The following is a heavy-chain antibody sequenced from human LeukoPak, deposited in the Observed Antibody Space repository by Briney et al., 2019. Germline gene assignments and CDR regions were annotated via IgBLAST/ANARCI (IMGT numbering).Heavy chain of an antibody. J-gene: IGHJ4*02. CDR2: IWYDGSNK. D-gene: IGHD2-2*02. V-gene: IGHV3-33*01. Sequence: PGGSLRLSCAASGFTFSSYGMHWVRQAPGKGLEWVAVIWYDGSNKYYADSVKGRFTISRDNSKNTLHLQMNSLRAEDTAVYYCARRGYCSSTSCYRGFDYYYFDYWGQGTLVTVSS. CDR3: ARRGYCSSTSCYRGFDYYYFDY. CDR1: GFTFSSYG.